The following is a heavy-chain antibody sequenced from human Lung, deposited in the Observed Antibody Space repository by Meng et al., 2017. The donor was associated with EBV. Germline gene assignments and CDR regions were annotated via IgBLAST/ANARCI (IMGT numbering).Heavy chain of an antibody. CDR2: IYYSGST. J-gene: IGHJ4*02. CDR1: GRSISSGGPY. Sequence: QASGPGLVRPSQTLSLTCTVSGRSISSGGPYWSWIRQHPGKSLEWIGYIYYSGSTYYNPSLKSLVSISVDTSNNQFSLKLSSVTAADTAVYYCARAVDTGYFDYWGQGTLVTVAS. V-gene: IGHV4-31*01. D-gene: IGHD5-18*01. CDR3: ARAVDTGYFDY.